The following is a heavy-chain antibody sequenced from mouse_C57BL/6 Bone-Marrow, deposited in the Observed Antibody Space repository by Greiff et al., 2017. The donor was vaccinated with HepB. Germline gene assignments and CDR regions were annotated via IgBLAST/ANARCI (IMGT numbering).Heavy chain of an antibody. V-gene: IGHV5-6*02. CDR2: ISSGGSYT. J-gene: IGHJ1*03. D-gene: IGHD1-1*01. CDR1: GFTFSSYG. Sequence: EVKLVESGGDLVKPGGSLKLSCAASGFTFSSYGMSWVRQTPDKRLEWVATISSGGSYTYYPDSVKGRFTISRDNAKNTLYLQMSSLKSEDTAMYYCASFYYYGSSPYWYFDVWGTGTTVTVSS. CDR3: ASFYYYGSSPYWYFDV.